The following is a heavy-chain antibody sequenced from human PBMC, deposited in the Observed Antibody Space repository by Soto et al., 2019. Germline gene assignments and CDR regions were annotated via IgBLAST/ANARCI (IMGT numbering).Heavy chain of an antibody. CDR2: ISYDGSNK. D-gene: IGHD3-3*01. J-gene: IGHJ5*02. Sequence: QVQLVESGGGVVQPGRSLRLSCAASGFTFSSYAMHWVRQAPGKGLEWVAVISYDGSNKYYADSVKGRFTISRDNSKNTLYLQMNSLRAEDTAVYYCARDNYDFWSGYYWSSEKNWFDPWGQGTLVTVSS. CDR3: ARDNYDFWSGYYWSSEKNWFDP. V-gene: IGHV3-30-3*01. CDR1: GFTFSSYA.